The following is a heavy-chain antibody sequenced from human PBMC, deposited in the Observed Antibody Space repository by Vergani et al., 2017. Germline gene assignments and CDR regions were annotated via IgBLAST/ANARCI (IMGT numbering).Heavy chain of an antibody. CDR2: FDPEHGEV. CDR3: AIGTDYYGRRGYYLDD. Sequence: QVQLVQSGSEVRKPGASVKVSCQVSGYSLTELTIHWVRQAPGKGLEWVGGFDPEHGEVTFAHHIQGRVTMTEDRSTDTAYRELSSVRPEDTALYDCAIGTDYYGRRGYYLDDWGQGTLVTVSS. D-gene: IGHD3-22*01. CDR1: GYSLTELT. V-gene: IGHV1-24*01. J-gene: IGHJ4*02.